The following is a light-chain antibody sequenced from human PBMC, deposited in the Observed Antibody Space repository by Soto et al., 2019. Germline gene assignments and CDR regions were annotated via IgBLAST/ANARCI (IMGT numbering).Light chain of an antibody. CDR2: SAT. CDR1: QSISNF. V-gene: IGKV1-39*01. CDR3: QQSYNTPF. Sequence: DIQMTQSPSSLSASVGDRVTITCRASQSISNFLNWYQQKPGKAPKVLIYSATSLQSGVPSRFSGSGSGTDFTLTISSLQPEDFATYYCQQSYNTPFFGPGTKVDIK. J-gene: IGKJ3*01.